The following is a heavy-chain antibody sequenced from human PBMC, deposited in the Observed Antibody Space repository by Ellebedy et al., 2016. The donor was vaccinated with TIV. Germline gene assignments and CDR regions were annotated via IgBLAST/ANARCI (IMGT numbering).Heavy chain of an antibody. J-gene: IGHJ4*02. D-gene: IGHD1-14*01. CDR1: GYSFTRYW. Sequence: GESLKISCKGSGYSFTRYWLGSVRQLPGKGLEWMGIIYPGDSDTRYSPSFQGQVTISADTSISTAYLQWSSLKASDPAMYDCARDSGLDYWGQGTLVTVSS. CDR2: IYPGDSDT. CDR3: ARDSGLDY. V-gene: IGHV5-51*01.